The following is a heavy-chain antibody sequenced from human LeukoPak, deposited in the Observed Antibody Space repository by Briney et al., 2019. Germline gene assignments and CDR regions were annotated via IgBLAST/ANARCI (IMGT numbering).Heavy chain of an antibody. CDR1: GGTFSSYA. V-gene: IGHV1-69*05. Sequence: SVKVSCKASGGTFSSYAISWVRQAPGQGPEWMGGIIPIFGTANYAQKCQGRVTITTDESTCTDYMELSSLRAEDTAVYYCARFWPGGGFDYWGQGTLVTVSS. CDR3: ARFWPGGGFDY. CDR2: IIPIFGTA. D-gene: IGHD3-16*01. J-gene: IGHJ4*02.